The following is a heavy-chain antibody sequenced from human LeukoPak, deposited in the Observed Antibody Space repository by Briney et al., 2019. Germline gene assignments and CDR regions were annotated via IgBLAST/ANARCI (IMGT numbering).Heavy chain of an antibody. CDR3: ARDNDFDY. CDR1: GYTFTSYY. V-gene: IGHV1-46*01. Sequence: ASVKVSCNASGYTFTSYYIHWVRQAPGQGLEWMGIIYPGGGSTSYAQKFQGRATMTRDMSTSTVYMELSSLRSEDTAVYYCARDNDFDYWGQGTLVTVSS. J-gene: IGHJ4*02. CDR2: IYPGGGST. D-gene: IGHD2-8*01.